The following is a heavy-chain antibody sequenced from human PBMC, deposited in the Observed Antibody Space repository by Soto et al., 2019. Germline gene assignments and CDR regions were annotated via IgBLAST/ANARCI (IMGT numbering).Heavy chain of an antibody. V-gene: IGHV1-2*04. J-gene: IGHJ4*02. CDR3: ARDRPLYYYGSGSNHFDY. CDR1: GYTFTGYY. Sequence: GASVKVSCKASGYTFTGYYMHWVRQAPGQGLEWMGWINPNSGGTNYAQKFQGWVTMTRDTSISTAYMELSRLRSDDTAVYYCARDRPLYYYGSGSNHFDYWGQGTLVTVSS. D-gene: IGHD3-10*01. CDR2: INPNSGGT.